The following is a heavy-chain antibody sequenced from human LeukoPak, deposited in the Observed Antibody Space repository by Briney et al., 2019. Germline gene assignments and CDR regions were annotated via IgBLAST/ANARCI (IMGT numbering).Heavy chain of an antibody. D-gene: IGHD2-15*01. CDR3: ARAKTVVVVAATRSPLDY. J-gene: IGHJ4*02. Sequence: GGSLRLSCAASGFTFSNYWMSWVRQAPGKGLEWVAVISYDGSNKYYADSVKGRFTISRDNSKNTLYLQMNSLRAEDTAVYYCARAKTVVVVAATRSPLDYWGQGTLVTVSS. CDR1: GFTFSNYW. V-gene: IGHV3-30-3*01. CDR2: ISYDGSNK.